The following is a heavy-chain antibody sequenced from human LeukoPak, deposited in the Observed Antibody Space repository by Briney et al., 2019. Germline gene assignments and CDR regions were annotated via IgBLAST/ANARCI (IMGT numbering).Heavy chain of an antibody. Sequence: GRSLRLSCAASGLTFSSYAMHWVRQAPGKGLEWVAAISYDGSNKYYADSVKGRFTISRDSAKNTLYLQMNSLRAEDTAVYYCARGGPRRGAYFDYWGQGTLVTVSS. CDR1: GLTFSSYA. J-gene: IGHJ4*02. CDR2: ISYDGSNK. CDR3: ARGGPRRGAYFDY. V-gene: IGHV3-30-3*01.